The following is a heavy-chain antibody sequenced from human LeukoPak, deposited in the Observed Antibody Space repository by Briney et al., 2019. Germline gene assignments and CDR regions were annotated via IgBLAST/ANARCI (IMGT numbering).Heavy chain of an antibody. D-gene: IGHD3-10*01. CDR1: GGSFSGYY. J-gene: IGHJ4*02. CDR3: ASLPATMVRGVPFDY. CDR2: IYYSGST. V-gene: IGHV4-39*01. Sequence: SETLSLTCAVYGGSFSGYYWGWIRQPPGKGLEWIGSIYYSGSTYYNPSLKSRVTISVDTSKNQFSLKLSSVTAADTAVYYCASLPATMVRGVPFDYWGQGTLVTVSS.